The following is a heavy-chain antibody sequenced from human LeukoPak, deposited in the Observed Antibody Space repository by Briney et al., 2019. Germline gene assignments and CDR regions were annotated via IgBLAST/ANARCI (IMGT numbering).Heavy chain of an antibody. V-gene: IGHV3-21*01. D-gene: IGHD6-13*01. Sequence: PGGSLRLSCAASGFTFSSYAMSWVRQAPGKGLEWVSSISSSSSYIYYADSVKGRFTISRDNAKNSLYLQMNSLRAEDTAVYYCARGYFNGYSSSWYFDYWGQGTLVTVSS. J-gene: IGHJ4*02. CDR1: GFTFSSYA. CDR3: ARGYFNGYSSSWYFDY. CDR2: ISSSSSYI.